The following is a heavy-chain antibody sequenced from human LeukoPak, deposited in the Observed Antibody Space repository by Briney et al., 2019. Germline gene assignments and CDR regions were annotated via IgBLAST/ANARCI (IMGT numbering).Heavy chain of an antibody. D-gene: IGHD3-3*01. J-gene: IGHJ4*02. V-gene: IGHV4-34*01. Sequence: SETLSLTCAVYGGSFSGYYWSWIRQPPGKGLEWIGEINHSGSTNYNPSLKSRVTISVDTSKNRFSLKLSSVTAADTAVYYCARAHSIRSVVIISRFDYWGQGTLVTVSS. CDR3: ARAHSIRSVVIISRFDY. CDR1: GGSFSGYY. CDR2: INHSGST.